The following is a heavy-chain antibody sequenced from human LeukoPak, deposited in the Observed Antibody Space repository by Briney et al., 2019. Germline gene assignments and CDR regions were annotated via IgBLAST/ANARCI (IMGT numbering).Heavy chain of an antibody. CDR3: ARDRFGSSHFDY. Sequence: GGSLRLSCVVSGFNFDNFAMHWVRQPLGKGLEWVAVISHDGRTKYYADSMKGRITISRDNSKNTLYLQMNSLRAEDTAVYYCARDRFGSSHFDYWGQGTLVTVSS. J-gene: IGHJ4*02. D-gene: IGHD3-10*01. CDR2: ISHDGRTK. V-gene: IGHV3-30*04. CDR1: GFNFDNFA.